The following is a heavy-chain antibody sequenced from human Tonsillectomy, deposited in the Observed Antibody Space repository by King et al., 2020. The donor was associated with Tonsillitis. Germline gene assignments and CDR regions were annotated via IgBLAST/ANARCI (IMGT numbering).Heavy chain of an antibody. CDR2: IWYDGSNK. V-gene: IGHV3-33*08. CDR1: GFTFSSYG. D-gene: IGHD6-13*01. J-gene: IGHJ4*02. CDR3: ARAVLGSSWYSLGDY. Sequence: VQLVESGGGVVQPGRSLRLSCAASGFTFSSYGMHWVRKAPGKGLEWVAVIWYDGSNKYYADSVKGRFTISRDNSKNTLYLQMNSLRAEDTAVYYCARAVLGSSWYSLGDYWGQGTLVTVSS.